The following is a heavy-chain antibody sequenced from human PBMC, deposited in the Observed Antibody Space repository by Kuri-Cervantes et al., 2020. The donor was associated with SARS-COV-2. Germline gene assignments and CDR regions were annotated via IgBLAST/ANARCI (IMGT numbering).Heavy chain of an antibody. J-gene: IGHJ3*02. V-gene: IGHV3-7*01. CDR1: GFTFSDYW. Sequence: GGSLRPSCAASGFTFSDYWMTWVRQAPGKGLEWVANIEHSAIQKYYLDSVKGRFTISRDNAKNSLYLQMNSLRAEDTAVYYCARGASREKAPVRAFDIWGQGTMVTVSS. D-gene: IGHD1-26*01. CDR3: ARGASREKAPVRAFDI. CDR2: IEHSAIQK.